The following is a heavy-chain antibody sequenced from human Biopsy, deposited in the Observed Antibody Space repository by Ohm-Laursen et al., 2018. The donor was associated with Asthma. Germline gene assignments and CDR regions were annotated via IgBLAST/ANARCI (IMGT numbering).Heavy chain of an antibody. D-gene: IGHD3-9*01. CDR2: VNTGNGDT. J-gene: IGHJ3*01. CDR1: GYNFISFA. Sequence: SVKVSCKASGYNFISFAIHWVRQAPGQRFEWMGWVNTGNGDTKYSQKFQGRFTITRDTSASTAYMELRSLRSEDTATYYCARTYYDFLTGQVKDVFGVWGQGTMVTVSS. CDR3: ARTYYDFLTGQVKDVFGV. V-gene: IGHV1-3*04.